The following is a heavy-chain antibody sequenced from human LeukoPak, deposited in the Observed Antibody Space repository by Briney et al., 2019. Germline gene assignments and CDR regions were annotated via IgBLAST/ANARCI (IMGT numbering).Heavy chain of an antibody. J-gene: IGHJ4*02. D-gene: IGHD3-22*01. V-gene: IGHV3-23*01. CDR3: AKDGYYDSSGYNDY. Sequence: PGGSLRLSCAAPGFTFSSYGMSWVRQAPGKGLEWVSAIGGRDGSTYYADSVKGRFTISRDNSKNTLYVQMNSLRAEDTAVYYCAKDGYYDSSGYNDYWGQGTLVTVSS. CDR1: GFTFSSYG. CDR2: IGGRDGST.